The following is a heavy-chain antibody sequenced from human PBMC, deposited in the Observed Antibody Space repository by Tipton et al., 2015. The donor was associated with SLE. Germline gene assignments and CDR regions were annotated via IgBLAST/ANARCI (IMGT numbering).Heavy chain of an antibody. V-gene: IGHV3-30*02. CDR2: IRYDGSNK. CDR1: GFTFSSYG. J-gene: IGHJ3*02. D-gene: IGHD7-27*01. CDR3: ARDADETGMSDAFDI. Sequence: SLRLSCAASGFTFSSYGMHWVRQAPGKGLEWVAFIRYDGSNKYYADSVKGRFTISRDNSKNTLYLQMNSLRAEDTAVYYCARDADETGMSDAFDIWGQGTMVTVSS.